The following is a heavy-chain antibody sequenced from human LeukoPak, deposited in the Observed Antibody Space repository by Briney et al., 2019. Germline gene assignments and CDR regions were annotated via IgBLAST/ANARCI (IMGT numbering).Heavy chain of an antibody. CDR3: ARVGYYDSSGYSVKYYGMDV. V-gene: IGHV1-69*04. J-gene: IGHJ6*02. D-gene: IGHD3-22*01. Sequence: SVKVSCKASGGTFSSYAISWVRQAPGQGLEWMGRIIPILGIANYAQKFQGRVTITADKSTSTAYMELSSLRSEDTAVYYCARVGYYDSSGYSVKYYGMDVWGQGTTVTVSS. CDR1: GGTFSSYA. CDR2: IIPILGIA.